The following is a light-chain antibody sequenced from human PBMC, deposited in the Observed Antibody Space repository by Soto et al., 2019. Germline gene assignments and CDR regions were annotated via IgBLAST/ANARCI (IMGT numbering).Light chain of an antibody. V-gene: IGKV1-8*01. CDR2: AAS. CDR1: QGISSY. CDR3: QQYYSYPWT. Sequence: AIRMPQSPSSLSASTGDRVTITCRARQGISSYLAWYQQKPGKAPKLLIYAASTLQSGVPSRFSGSGSGTDFTLTISCLQSEDFATYYCQQYYSYPWTFGQGTKVEIK. J-gene: IGKJ1*01.